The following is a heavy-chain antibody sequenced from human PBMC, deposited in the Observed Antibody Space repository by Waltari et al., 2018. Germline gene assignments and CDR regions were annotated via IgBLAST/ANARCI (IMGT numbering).Heavy chain of an antibody. Sequence: QVQLLQSGAEVKKPGASVKVSCKASEYTFTGYYIHWVRQAPGQGLEWRGWINPDSGGTNYAQKFQGRVTMTRDTSISTAYMELSRLRSDDTAIYYCARTLQGVKWFDPWGQGTLVTVSS. CDR2: INPDSGGT. CDR1: EYTFTGYY. V-gene: IGHV1-2*02. J-gene: IGHJ5*02. CDR3: ARTLQGVKWFDP. D-gene: IGHD3-10*01.